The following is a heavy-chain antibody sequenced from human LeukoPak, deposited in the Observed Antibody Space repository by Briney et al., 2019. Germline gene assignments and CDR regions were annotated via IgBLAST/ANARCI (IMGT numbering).Heavy chain of an antibody. CDR2: IYYSGST. V-gene: IGHV4-59*01. D-gene: IGHD1-26*01. CDR1: GGSISSYY. Sequence: SETPSLTCTVSGGSISSYYWSWIRQPPGKGLEWIGYIYYSGSTNYNPSLKSRVTISVDTSKNQFSLKLSSVTAADTAVYYCARSPFVGGVGATSWYFDLWGRGTLVTVSS. CDR3: ARSPFVGGVGATSWYFDL. J-gene: IGHJ2*01.